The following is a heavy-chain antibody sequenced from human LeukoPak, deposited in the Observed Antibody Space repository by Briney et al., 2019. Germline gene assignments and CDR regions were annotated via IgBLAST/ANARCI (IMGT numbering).Heavy chain of an antibody. D-gene: IGHD2-2*01. J-gene: IGHJ4*02. CDR3: ARQGQYQLLPFDN. CDR1: GVSISSYY. Sequence: SETLSLACTVSGVSISSYYWSWIRQPPGKGLEWIGHIHYSGSTNYNPSLKSRVTISVDTSKNQFSLKLSSVTAADTAVYYCARQGQYQLLPFDNWGQGTLVTVSS. CDR2: IHYSGST. V-gene: IGHV4-59*08.